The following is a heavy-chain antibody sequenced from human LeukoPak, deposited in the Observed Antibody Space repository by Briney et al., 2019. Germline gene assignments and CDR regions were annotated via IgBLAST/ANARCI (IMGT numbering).Heavy chain of an antibody. CDR2: ITSSSTYI. CDR3: ARGREPGIAVAGPTINTYYFDY. V-gene: IGHV3-21*01. J-gene: IGHJ4*02. CDR1: GFTVSSNY. D-gene: IGHD6-19*01. Sequence: GGSLRLSCAASGFTVSSNYMSWVRQAPGKGLEWVSSITSSSTYIYYADSLKGRFTISRDNAKNSLYLQMNSLRAEDTAVYYCARGREPGIAVAGPTINTYYFDYWGQGTLVTVSS.